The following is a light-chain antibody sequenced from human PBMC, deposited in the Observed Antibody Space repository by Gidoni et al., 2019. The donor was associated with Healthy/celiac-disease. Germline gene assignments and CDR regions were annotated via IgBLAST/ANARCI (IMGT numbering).Light chain of an antibody. CDR3: QQSYSTPGIT. CDR1: QSISSY. J-gene: IGKJ3*01. V-gene: IGKV1-39*01. CDR2: AAS. Sequence: ASVGDRVTITCRASQSISSYLNWYQQKPGKAPKLLIYAASSLQSGVPSRFSGSGSGTDFTLTISSLQPEDFATYYCQQSYSTPGITFGPGTKVDIK.